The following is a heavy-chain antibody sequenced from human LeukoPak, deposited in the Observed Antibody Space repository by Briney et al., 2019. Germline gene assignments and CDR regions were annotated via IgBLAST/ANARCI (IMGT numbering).Heavy chain of an antibody. CDR2: ISGSRSTI. D-gene: IGHD5-18*01. J-gene: IGHJ4*02. CDR1: GFTFSSYS. CDR3: ARDKGYSYGYSDY. Sequence: PGGSLRLSCAASGFTFSSYSMNWVRQAPGRGLEGVSYISGSRSTIYYADSVRARFTISRDNARNSLYLQMNSLRAEDTAVYYCARDKGYSYGYSDYWGQGTLVTVSS. V-gene: IGHV3-48*04.